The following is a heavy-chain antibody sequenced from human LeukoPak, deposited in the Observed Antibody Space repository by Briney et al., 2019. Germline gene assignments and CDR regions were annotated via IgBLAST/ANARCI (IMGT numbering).Heavy chain of an antibody. CDR2: IYYSGST. D-gene: IGHD3-22*01. V-gene: IGHV4-39*07. CDR1: GGSISSSSYY. J-gene: IGHJ2*01. CDR3: ARDFHYYDSSGFYWYFDL. Sequence: SETLSLTCTVSGGSISSSSYYWGWIRQPPGKGLEWIGSIYYSGSTYYNPSLKSRVTISVDTSKNQFSLKLSSVTAADTAVYYCARDFHYYDSSGFYWYFDLWGRGTLVTVSS.